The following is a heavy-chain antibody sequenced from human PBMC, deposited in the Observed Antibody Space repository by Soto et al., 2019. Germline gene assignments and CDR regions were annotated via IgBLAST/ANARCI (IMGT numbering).Heavy chain of an antibody. D-gene: IGHD2-2*01. CDR1: EYGFADNY. Sequence: ASVELSCKACEYGFADNYICWLRQAPGQGLEWMGWLNPNTGATDFAQRFQGRVTLTSDTSISTAYMELSRLTSDDTAVFYCARQSCSSTSCFYDYWGPGTLVTVS. V-gene: IGHV1-2*02. CDR2: LNPNTGAT. J-gene: IGHJ4*02. CDR3: ARQSCSSTSCFYDY.